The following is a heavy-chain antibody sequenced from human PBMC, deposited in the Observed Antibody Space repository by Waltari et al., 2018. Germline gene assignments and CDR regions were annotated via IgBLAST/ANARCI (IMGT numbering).Heavy chain of an antibody. D-gene: IGHD3-10*01. Sequence: QVQLVQCGAEGKRPGASVQVSCKASGYTLNSCYMHWVRQAPGPGLELMGISNPSGGSTSYAQQFQGRVTMTRDTSTSTVYMELSSLRSEDTAVYYCARAGDPPWFDPWGQGTLVTVSS. V-gene: IGHV1-46*02. CDR3: ARAGDPPWFDP. CDR2: SNPSGGST. J-gene: IGHJ5*02. CDR1: GYTLNSCY.